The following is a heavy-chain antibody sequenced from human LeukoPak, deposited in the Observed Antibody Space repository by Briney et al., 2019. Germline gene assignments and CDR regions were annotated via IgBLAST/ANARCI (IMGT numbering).Heavy chain of an antibody. Sequence: PGGSLRLACAASGFTFSGYAMSWVRQAPGKGLEWVSVISGSGGSTSYADSVKGRFTISRDNSMNTLYLQMNSLRAEDTAVYYCAKDDRIQTRRYSYNYWGQGTLVTVSS. CDR2: ISGSGGST. D-gene: IGHD5-18*01. CDR3: AKDDRIQTRRYSYNY. V-gene: IGHV3-23*01. CDR1: GFTFSGYA. J-gene: IGHJ4*02.